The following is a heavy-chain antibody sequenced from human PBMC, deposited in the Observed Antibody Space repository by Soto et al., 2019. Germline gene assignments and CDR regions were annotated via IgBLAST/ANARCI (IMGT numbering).Heavy chain of an antibody. CDR1: GGSISSSSYY. D-gene: IGHD3-9*01. J-gene: IGHJ4*02. CDR3: ARLEGLATISYYFDF. Sequence: QLQLQESGPGLVKPSEALSLTCSVSGGSISSSSYYWGWIRQPPGKGLEWIGSIYYSGSTYYNPSLKGRVTTSIDKSKNQFSLKLSSLTAADTAVYYCARLEGLATISYYFDFWGQGTLVTVSS. V-gene: IGHV4-39*01. CDR2: IYYSGST.